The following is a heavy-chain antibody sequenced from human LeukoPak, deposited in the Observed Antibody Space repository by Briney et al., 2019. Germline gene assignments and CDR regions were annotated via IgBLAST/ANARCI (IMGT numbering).Heavy chain of an antibody. CDR2: IYHSGST. J-gene: IGHJ4*02. Sequence: XETLSLTCAVSGDSISSSNWWSWVRQPPGKGLEWIGEIYHSGSTNYNPSLKSRVTISVDKSKNQFSLKLSSVTAADTAVYYCASWSGNSEVSYYWGQGTLVTVSS. CDR3: ASWSGNSEVSYY. V-gene: IGHV4-4*02. CDR1: GDSISSSNW. D-gene: IGHD4-23*01.